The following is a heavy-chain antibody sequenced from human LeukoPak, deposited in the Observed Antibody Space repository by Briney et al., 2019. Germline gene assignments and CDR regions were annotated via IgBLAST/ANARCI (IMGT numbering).Heavy chain of an antibody. J-gene: IGHJ3*02. Sequence: SETLSLACAVYGGSFSGYYWSWIRQPPGKGLEWIGEINHSGSTNYNPSLKSRVTISVDTSKNQFSLKLSSVTAADTAVYYCARHGATVAAFDIWGQGTMVTVSS. V-gene: IGHV4-34*01. D-gene: IGHD4-23*01. CDR2: INHSGST. CDR3: ARHGATVAAFDI. CDR1: GGSFSGYY.